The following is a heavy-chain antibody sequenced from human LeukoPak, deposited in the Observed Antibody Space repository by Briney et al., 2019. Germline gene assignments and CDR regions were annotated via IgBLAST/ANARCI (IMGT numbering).Heavy chain of an antibody. V-gene: IGHV1-2*02. CDR3: ASGGAVTTPLYYFDY. CDR2: INPNSGGT. J-gene: IGHJ4*02. D-gene: IGHD4-17*01. CDR1: GYTFTSYY. Sequence: GASVKVSCKASGYTFTSYYMHWVRQAPGQGLEWMGWINPNSGGTNYAQKFQGRVTMTRDTSISTAYMELSRLRSDDTAVYYCASGGAVTTPLYYFDYWGQGTLVTVSS.